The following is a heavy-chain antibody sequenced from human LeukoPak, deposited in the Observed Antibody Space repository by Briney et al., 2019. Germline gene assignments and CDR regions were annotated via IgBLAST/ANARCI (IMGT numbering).Heavy chain of an antibody. CDR2: IYYSGST. J-gene: IGHJ6*03. D-gene: IGHD3-10*01. V-gene: IGHV4-39*07. CDR1: GGSISSGSYY. Sequence: PSETLSLTCTVSGGSISSGSYYWGWIRQPPGKGLEWIGSIYYSGSTYYNPSLKSRVTISVDTSKNQFSLKLSSVTAADTAVYYCARVWFGEPSYYYYYMDVWGKGTTVTVSS. CDR3: ARVWFGEPSYYYYYMDV.